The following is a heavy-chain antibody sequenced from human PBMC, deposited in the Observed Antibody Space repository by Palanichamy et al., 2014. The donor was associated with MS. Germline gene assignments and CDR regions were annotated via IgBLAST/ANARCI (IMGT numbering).Heavy chain of an antibody. CDR2: ISSSSSYI. J-gene: IGHJ6*02. V-gene: IGHV3-21*01. D-gene: IGHD2-2*01. Sequence: GRSGGGLVKPGGSLRLSCAASGFTFSSYSMNWVRQAPGKGLEWVSSISSSSSYIYYADSVKGRFTISRDNAKNSLYLQMNSLRAEDTAVYYCARDIINCSSTSCSNYYYGMDVWGQGTTVTVSS. CDR3: ARDIINCSSTSCSNYYYGMDV. CDR1: GFTFSSYS.